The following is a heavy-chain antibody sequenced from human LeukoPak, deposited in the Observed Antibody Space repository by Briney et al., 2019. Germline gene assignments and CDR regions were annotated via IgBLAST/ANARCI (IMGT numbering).Heavy chain of an antibody. D-gene: IGHD2-2*01. CDR2: INPSGGST. V-gene: IGHV1-46*01. CDR3: ASDGAYQPPRY. CDR1: GYTFTSYN. J-gene: IGHJ4*02. Sequence: AASVKVSCKASGYTFTSYNIHWVRQAPGQGLEWMGVINPSGGSTSYAQKFQGRVTMTRDTSTSTVYMELSSLRSEDTAVYYCASDGAYQPPRYWGQGTLVTVSS.